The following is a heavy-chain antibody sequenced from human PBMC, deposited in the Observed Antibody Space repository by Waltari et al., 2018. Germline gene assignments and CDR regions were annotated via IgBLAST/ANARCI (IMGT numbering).Heavy chain of an antibody. V-gene: IGHV3-73*01. J-gene: IGHJ4*02. CDR1: GFTFSGSS. CDR2: IRREPYNYAT. CDR3: SGGEVTGTDF. Sequence: EVQVVAPGVGLVQPGGSLTLSCASSGFTFSGSSIHWVRQTSGKGLEWVGRIRREPYNYATAYSASVKGRFTISRDDSKNTAFLQMNSLMTEDTAVYYCSGGEVTGTDFWGQGTLVTVSS. D-gene: IGHD6-19*01.